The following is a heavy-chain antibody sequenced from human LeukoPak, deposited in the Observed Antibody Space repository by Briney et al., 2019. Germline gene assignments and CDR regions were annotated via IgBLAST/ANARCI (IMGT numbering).Heavy chain of an antibody. CDR3: AKVGGIVVVPAAFDYDAFDI. CDR2: ISGSGGST. D-gene: IGHD2-2*01. J-gene: IGHJ3*02. Sequence: GGSLRLSCAASGFTFSSYAMSWVRQAPGKGLEWVSAISGSGGSTYYADSVRGRFTISRDNSKNTLYPQMNSLGAEDTAVYYCAKVGGIVVVPAAFDYDAFDIWGQGTMVTVSS. CDR1: GFTFSSYA. V-gene: IGHV3-23*01.